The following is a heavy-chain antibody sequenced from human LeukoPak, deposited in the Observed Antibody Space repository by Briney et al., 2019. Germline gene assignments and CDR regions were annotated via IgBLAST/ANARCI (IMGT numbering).Heavy chain of an antibody. Sequence: PGGSLRLSCAASGFSVSSNYMSWVRQAPGKGLEWVSVIYSGGRTYYADSVKGRFTISRDNSKNTLYLQLNSLRAEDTAVYYCVRRSGYDNYYYYYYMDVWGKGTTVTVSS. D-gene: IGHD5-12*01. V-gene: IGHV3-66*01. CDR3: VRRSGYDNYYYYYYMDV. J-gene: IGHJ6*03. CDR2: IYSGGRT. CDR1: GFSVSSNY.